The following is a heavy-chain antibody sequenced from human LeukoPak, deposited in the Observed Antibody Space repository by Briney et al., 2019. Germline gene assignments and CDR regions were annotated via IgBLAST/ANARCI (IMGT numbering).Heavy chain of an antibody. CDR2: IYHSGST. CDR1: GGSISSGGYS. CDR3: ARGSGGSQAVRPFDI. V-gene: IGHV4-30-2*01. Sequence: SQTLSLTCAVSGGSISSGGYSWSWIRQPPGKGLEWIGYIYHSGSTNYNPSLKSRVTISVDTSKNQFSLKLSSVTAADTAVYYCARGSGGSQAVRPFDIWGQGTMVTVSS. D-gene: IGHD1-26*01. J-gene: IGHJ3*02.